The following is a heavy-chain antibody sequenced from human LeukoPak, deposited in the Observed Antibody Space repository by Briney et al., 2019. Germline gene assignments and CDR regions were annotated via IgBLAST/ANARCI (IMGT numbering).Heavy chain of an antibody. D-gene: IGHD3-22*01. J-gene: IGHJ4*02. CDR2: FDPEDGET. V-gene: IGHV1-24*01. CDR1: GYTLTELS. CDR3: ATASVWKTYYYDSSGYYSFDY. Sequence: SVKVSCKVSGYTLTELSMHWVRQAPGKGLEWMGGFDPEDGETICAQKFQGRVTMTEDTSTDTAYMELSSLRSEDTAVYYCATASVWKTYYYDSSGYYSFDYWGQGTLVTVSS.